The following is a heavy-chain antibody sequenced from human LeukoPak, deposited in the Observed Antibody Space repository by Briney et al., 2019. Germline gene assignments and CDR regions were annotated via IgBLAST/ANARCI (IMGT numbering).Heavy chain of an antibody. D-gene: IGHD5-24*01. V-gene: IGHV4-59*08. CDR2: IYYSGST. J-gene: IGHJ2*01. CDR1: GGSIISYY. CDR3: ARHATSYARYGYNFLYFDL. Sequence: PSEILSLTCTVSGGSIISYYWSWIRQPPGKGLEWIGYIYYSGSTNYNPSLKSRVTISVDTSKNQFSLKLSSVTAADTAVYYCARHATSYARYGYNFLYFDLWGRGTLVTVSS.